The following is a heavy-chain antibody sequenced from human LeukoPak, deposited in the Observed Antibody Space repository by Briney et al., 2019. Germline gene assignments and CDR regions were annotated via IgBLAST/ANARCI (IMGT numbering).Heavy chain of an antibody. J-gene: IGHJ6*03. D-gene: IGHD1-1*01. Sequence: KPSETLSLTCTVSGGSISSYYWSWIRQPAGKGLEWIGRIYTSGSTNYNPSLKSRVTMPVDTSKNQFSLKLSSVTAADTAVYYCARCSTGTYYYYYYMDVWGKGTTVTVSS. V-gene: IGHV4-4*07. CDR2: IYTSGST. CDR1: GGSISSYY. CDR3: ARCSTGTYYYYYYMDV.